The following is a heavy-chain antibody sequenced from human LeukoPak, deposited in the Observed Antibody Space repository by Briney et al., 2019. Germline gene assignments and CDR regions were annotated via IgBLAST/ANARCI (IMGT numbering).Heavy chain of an antibody. Sequence: SGPTLVNPTQTLTLTCTFSGFSLSTIGVGVGWIRQPPGKALEWLALIYWDDDKRYSPSLKSRLTITKDISKNQVVLTMTNMDPVDTATYYCAHRQGSGDCWGYWGQGTLVTVSS. CDR1: GFSLSTIGVG. V-gene: IGHV2-5*02. CDR3: AHRQGSGDCWGY. CDR2: IYWDDDK. D-gene: IGHD2-21*02. J-gene: IGHJ4*02.